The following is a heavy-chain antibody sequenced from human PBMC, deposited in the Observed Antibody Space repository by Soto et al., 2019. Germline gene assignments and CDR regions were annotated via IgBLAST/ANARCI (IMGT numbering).Heavy chain of an antibody. Sequence: ASVKVSCKASGFTFTRSAVRWVRQARGQRLEWIGWIVVGSGNTNYAQKFQERVTITRDMSTSTAYMELSSLRSEDTAVYYCAAGYDDSSGYYFFDYWGQGTLVTVSS. CDR3: AAGYDDSSGYYFFDY. CDR2: IVVGSGNT. CDR1: GFTFTRSA. J-gene: IGHJ4*02. D-gene: IGHD3-22*01. V-gene: IGHV1-58*01.